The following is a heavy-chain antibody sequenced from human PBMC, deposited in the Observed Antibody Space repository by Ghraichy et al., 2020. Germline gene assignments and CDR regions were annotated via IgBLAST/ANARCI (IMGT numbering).Heavy chain of an antibody. J-gene: IGHJ2*01. D-gene: IGHD2-21*02. V-gene: IGHV3-30*04. CDR3: TRDAYCGGDCYFHWYFDL. Sequence: GESLNISCAASGFTFSSYAMHWVRQAPGKGLEWVAVISYDGIYTYFADSVKGRFTISRDNSKKTLYLQMNSLRPDDTAVYYCTRDAYCGGDCYFHWYFDLWGRGTLVTVSS. CDR2: ISYDGIYT. CDR1: GFTFSSYA.